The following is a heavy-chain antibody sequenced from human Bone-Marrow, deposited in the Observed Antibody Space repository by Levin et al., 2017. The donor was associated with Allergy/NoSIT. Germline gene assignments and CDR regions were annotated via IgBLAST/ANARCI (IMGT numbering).Heavy chain of an antibody. CDR1: GASISGYY. Sequence: PSETLSLTCAVSGASISGYYWSWIRQSPGKGLEWVGYIHYSGSTNYNSSLKSRVSISVDTSKNQFSLKLSSVTAADTAVYFCARCPPYCSSSCYDYWGLGTLVTVSS. J-gene: IGHJ4*02. CDR2: IHYSGST. D-gene: IGHD2-2*01. CDR3: ARCPPYCSSSCYDY. V-gene: IGHV4-59*01.